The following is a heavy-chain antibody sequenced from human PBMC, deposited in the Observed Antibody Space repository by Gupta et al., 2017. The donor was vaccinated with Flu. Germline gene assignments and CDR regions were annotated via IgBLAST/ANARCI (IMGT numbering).Heavy chain of an antibody. V-gene: IGHV4-31*03. CDR3: ARAEIDVDWLLNY. CDR1: VLSIRSGGSY. D-gene: IGHD3-9*01. Sequence: QVPLQESGPGRVKPSPPLSLTCTVSVLSIRSGGSYWRWSRQHPGKGLEWIGYIYYSGSTCYNPYLKSRVTISVDTSKNQFSLKLSSVTAAATAVYYWARAEIDVDWLLNYWGQGTLVTVSS. J-gene: IGHJ4*02. CDR2: IYYSGST.